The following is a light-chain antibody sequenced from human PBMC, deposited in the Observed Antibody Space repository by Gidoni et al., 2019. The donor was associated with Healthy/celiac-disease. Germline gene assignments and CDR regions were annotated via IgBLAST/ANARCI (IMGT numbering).Light chain of an antibody. V-gene: IGKV1-9*01. CDR1: QGISSY. J-gene: IGKJ3*01. CDR3: QQLNSTLRGFT. Sequence: DIQLTQSPSFLSASVGDRVTITCRASQGISSYLAWYQQKPGKAPKLLIYAASTLQSGVPSRFSGSGSGTEFTLTISSLQPEDFATYYCQQLNSTLRGFTFXPXTKVXIK. CDR2: AAS.